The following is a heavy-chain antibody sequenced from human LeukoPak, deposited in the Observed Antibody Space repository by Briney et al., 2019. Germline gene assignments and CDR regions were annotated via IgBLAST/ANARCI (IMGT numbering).Heavy chain of an antibody. V-gene: IGHV3-23*01. CDR3: AKSLVRWAFDY. J-gene: IGHJ4*02. D-gene: IGHD1-26*01. Sequence: PGGSLRLSCAASGFTFSSYDMSWVRQAPGKGLEWASSLTTDGGSTEYADSVKGRFTISRDNSKNTLYLQMNSLRAEDTALYYCAKSLVRWAFDYWGQGTLVTVSS. CDR1: GFTFSSYD. CDR2: LTTDGGST.